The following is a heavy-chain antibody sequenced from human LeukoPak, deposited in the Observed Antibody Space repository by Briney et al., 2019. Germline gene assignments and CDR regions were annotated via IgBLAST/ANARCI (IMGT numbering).Heavy chain of an antibody. D-gene: IGHD5-18*01. J-gene: IGHJ2*01. V-gene: IGHV3-30*02. CDR1: GFTFSSYG. Sequence: GGSLRLSCAASGFTFSSYGMHWVRQAPGKGLEWVAFIRYDGSNKYYADSVKGRFTISRDNSKNTLYLQMNSLRAEDTAVYYCANRGPGGYSYGYDWYFDLWGRGTLVTVSS. CDR2: IRYDGSNK. CDR3: ANRGPGGYSYGYDWYFDL.